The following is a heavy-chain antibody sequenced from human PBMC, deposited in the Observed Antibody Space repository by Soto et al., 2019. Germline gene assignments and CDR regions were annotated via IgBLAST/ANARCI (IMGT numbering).Heavy chain of an antibody. V-gene: IGHV1-18*01. CDR3: VSGPTVEACDY. J-gene: IGHJ4*02. CDR1: GYTFTSYG. Sequence: QVQLVQSGAEVKKPGASVKVSCKASGYTFTSYGISWVRQAPGQGLEWMGWISAYKGNTNYAQKLKGRVTMTTDTSTSTAYRELRSLRSGDTDVYQCVSGPTVEACDYWGQGTLVTVSS. CDR2: ISAYKGNT. D-gene: IGHD4-17*01.